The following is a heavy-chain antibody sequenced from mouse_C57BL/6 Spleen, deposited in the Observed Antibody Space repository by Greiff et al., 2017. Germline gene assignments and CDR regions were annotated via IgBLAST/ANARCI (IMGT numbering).Heavy chain of an antibody. V-gene: IGHV5-17*01. Sequence: EVKLVESGGGLVKPGGSLKLSCAASGFTFSDYGMHWVRQAPEKGLAWVAYISSGSSTIYYADTVKGRFTISRDNAKNTLFLQMTSLRAEDTARYYCARAHYYGSSWDYFDYWGQGTTRTGAS. CDR3: ARAHYYGSSWDYFDY. D-gene: IGHD1-1*01. J-gene: IGHJ2*01. CDR2: ISSGSSTI. CDR1: GFTFSDYG.